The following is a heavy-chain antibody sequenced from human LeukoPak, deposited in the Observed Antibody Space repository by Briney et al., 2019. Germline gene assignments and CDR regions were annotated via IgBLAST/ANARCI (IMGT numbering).Heavy chain of an antibody. CDR2: INSDGSST. V-gene: IGHV3-74*01. CDR1: GFTFSSYW. J-gene: IGHJ6*03. Sequence: GSLRLSCAASGFTFSSYWMHWVRQAPGKGLVWVSRINSDGSSTSYADSVKGRFTISRDNAKNTLYLQMNSLRAEDTAVYYCARVRFYGDRGIYNYYYYMDVWGKGTTVTVSS. D-gene: IGHD4-17*01. CDR3: ARVRFYGDRGIYNYYYYMDV.